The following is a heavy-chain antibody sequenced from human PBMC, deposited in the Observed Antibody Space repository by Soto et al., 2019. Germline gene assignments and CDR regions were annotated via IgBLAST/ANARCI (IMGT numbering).Heavy chain of an antibody. J-gene: IGHJ4*02. CDR3: AKIMIPFGGVIAIDY. CDR2: ISSSGGST. V-gene: IGHV3-23*01. Sequence: GGSLRLSCAASGFTFSSYAMSWVRQAPGKGLEWVSAISSSGGSTYYADSVKGRFTISRDNSKNTLYLQMNSLRAEDTAVYYCAKIMIPFGGVIAIDYWGQGTLVTVSS. CDR1: GFTFSSYA. D-gene: IGHD3-16*02.